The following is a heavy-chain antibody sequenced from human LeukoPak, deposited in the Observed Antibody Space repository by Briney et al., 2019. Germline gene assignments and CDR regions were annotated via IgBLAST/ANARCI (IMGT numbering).Heavy chain of an antibody. CDR1: GESFSGYY. Sequence: SETLSLTCAVYGESFSGYYWTWIRQPPGKGLEWIGEINQSANTKYNPSLKGRVTISVDTSKNQFSLKLSSVTAADTAVYYCARDIHVPRIREPYFDIWGEGTLVTVSS. J-gene: IGHJ3*02. CDR2: INQSANT. CDR3: ARDIHVPRIREPYFDI. D-gene: IGHD1-14*01. V-gene: IGHV4-34*01.